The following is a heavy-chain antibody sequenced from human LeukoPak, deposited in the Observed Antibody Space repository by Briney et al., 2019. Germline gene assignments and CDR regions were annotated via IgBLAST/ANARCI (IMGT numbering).Heavy chain of an antibody. J-gene: IGHJ6*02. V-gene: IGHV1-69*13. CDR1: GGTFSSYS. D-gene: IGHD2-2*01. CDR3: ARSKSRSRNYYYGMDV. CDR2: IIPIFDTA. Sequence: SVKVSCKASGGTFSSYSISWVRQAPGQGLEWMGGIIPIFDTADYAQKFQGRVTITADESTSTAYMELSSLRSEDTAVYYCARSKSRSRNYYYGMDVWGQGTTVTVSS.